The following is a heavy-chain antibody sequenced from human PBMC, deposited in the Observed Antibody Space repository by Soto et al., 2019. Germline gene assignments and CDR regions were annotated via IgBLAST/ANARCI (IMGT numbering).Heavy chain of an antibody. V-gene: IGHV1-8*01. CDR2: MNPNSGNT. CDR1: GYTFTSDD. D-gene: IGHD6-25*01. J-gene: IGHJ4*02. CDR3: ARGRDYSSGQIGY. Sequence: QVQLVQSGAEVKKPGASVKVSCKASGYTFTSDDVNWVRQASGQGLEWMGWMNPNSGNTVYAQKFQARVTMTRNTSISTAYMELTSLTSEDTAVYYCARGRDYSSGQIGYWGQGTLVTVSS.